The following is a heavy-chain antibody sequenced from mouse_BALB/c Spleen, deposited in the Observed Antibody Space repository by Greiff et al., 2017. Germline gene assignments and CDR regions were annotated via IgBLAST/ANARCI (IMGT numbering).Heavy chain of an antibody. V-gene: IGHV1-26*01. CDR3: TSAVYGSNAMDY. CDR1: GYSFTGFY. Sequence: EVQLQQSGPDLVKPGASVKISCKASGYSFTGFYMHWVNQSHGKSLAWIGRVNTNNGGTSSNQKLKGKALLTVDKSSSTAYMELRSLTSEDSTVYYCTSAVYGSNAMDYWGQGTSVTVSS. J-gene: IGHJ4*01. D-gene: IGHD1-1*01. CDR2: VNTNNGGT.